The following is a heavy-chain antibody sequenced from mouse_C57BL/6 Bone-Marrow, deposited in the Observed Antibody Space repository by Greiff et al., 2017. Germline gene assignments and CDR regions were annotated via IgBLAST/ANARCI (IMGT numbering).Heavy chain of an antibody. V-gene: IGHV6-3*01. CDR2: IRLKSDNYAT. D-gene: IGHD1-1*01. CDR3: TVLWAWFAY. Sequence: EVKVEESGGGLVQPGGSMKLSCVASGFTFSNYWMNWVRQSPEKGLEWVAQIRLKSDNYATPYAESVKGRFTISRDDSKSSVYLQMNNLRAEDTGIYYCTVLWAWFAYWGQGTLVTVSA. CDR1: GFTFSNYW. J-gene: IGHJ3*01.